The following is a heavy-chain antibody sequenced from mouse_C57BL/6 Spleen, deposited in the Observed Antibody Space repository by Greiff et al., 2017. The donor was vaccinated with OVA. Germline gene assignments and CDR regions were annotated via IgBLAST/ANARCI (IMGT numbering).Heavy chain of an antibody. V-gene: IGHV1-39*01. CDR3: ARGDDYDTRWFAY. CDR1: GYTFTDYN. J-gene: IGHJ3*01. Sequence: VQLQQSGPELVKPGASVKISCKASGYTFTDYNMNWVKQSNGKSLEWIGVINPNYGTTSYNQKFKGKATLTVDQSSSTAYMQLSSLTSEDSAVYYCARGDDYDTRWFAYWGQGTLVTVSA. CDR2: INPNYGTT. D-gene: IGHD2-4*01.